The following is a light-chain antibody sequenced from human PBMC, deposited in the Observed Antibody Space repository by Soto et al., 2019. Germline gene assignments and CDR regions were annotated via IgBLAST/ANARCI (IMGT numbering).Light chain of an antibody. CDR1: QSLLHSTGNNY. J-gene: IGKJ4*01. CDR3: MQALQTPLT. Sequence: DIVMTQSPLSLSVTPGEPSSISCSSSQSLLHSTGNNYLDWYLQKPGQSPQLLIYLGSNRAPGVPDRLSGSGSGTDFTLKISRVEAEDVGVYYCMQALQTPLTFGGGTKVDIK. V-gene: IGKV2-28*01. CDR2: LGS.